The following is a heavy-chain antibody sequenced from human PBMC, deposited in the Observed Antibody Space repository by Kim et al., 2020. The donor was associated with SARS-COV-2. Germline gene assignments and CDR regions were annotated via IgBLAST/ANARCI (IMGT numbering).Heavy chain of an antibody. D-gene: IGHD2-15*01. V-gene: IGHV3-48*03. CDR1: GFTFSSYE. CDR3: ASLVVQEEYYGMDA. CDR2: INSGGSTT. Sequence: GGSLRLSCVASGFTFSSYEMNWVRQAPGKGLEWVSYINSGGSTTHYADFVKGRFTISRDNAQNSLYLQMNSLRAEDTAVYYCASLVVQEEYYGMDAWGQGTPVTVSS. J-gene: IGHJ6*02.